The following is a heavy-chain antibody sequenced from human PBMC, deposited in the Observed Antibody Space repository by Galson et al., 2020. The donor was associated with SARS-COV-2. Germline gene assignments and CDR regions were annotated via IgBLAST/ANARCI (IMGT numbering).Heavy chain of an antibody. D-gene: IGHD3-22*01. V-gene: IGHV1-8*01. CDR2: MNPNSGNT. CDR1: GYTFTSYD. J-gene: IGHJ6*03. Sequence: GPPVKVSCKASGYTFTSYDINWVRQATGQGLEWMGWMNPNSGNTGYAQKFQGRVTMTRDTSISTAYMELSSLRSEDTAVYYCARVPRPYYYDSRDYYYYMDVWGKGTTVTVSS. CDR3: ARVPRPYYYDSRDYYYYMDV.